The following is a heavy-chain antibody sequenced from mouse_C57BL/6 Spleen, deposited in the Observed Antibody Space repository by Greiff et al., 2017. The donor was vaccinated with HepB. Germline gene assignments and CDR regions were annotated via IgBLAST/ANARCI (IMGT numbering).Heavy chain of an antibody. D-gene: IGHD3-3*01. CDR2: ISDGGSYT. CDR3: ARGGTDFDY. CDR1: GFTFSSYA. J-gene: IGHJ2*01. V-gene: IGHV5-4*03. Sequence: EVKLMESGGGLVKPGGSLKLSCAASGFTFSSYAMSWVRQTPEKRLEWVATISDGGSYTYYPVNVKGRFTISRDNAKNNLYLQMSHLKSEDTAMYYCARGGTDFDYWGQGTTLTVSS.